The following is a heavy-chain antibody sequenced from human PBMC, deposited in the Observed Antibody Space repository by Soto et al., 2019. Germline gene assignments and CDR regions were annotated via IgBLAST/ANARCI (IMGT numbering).Heavy chain of an antibody. D-gene: IGHD4-4*01. J-gene: IGHJ6*03. CDR3: ARGMESYSNYESYYYYMDV. V-gene: IGHV1-8*01. CDR2: MNPNSGNT. CDR1: GYTFTSYD. Sequence: ASVKVSCKASGYTFTSYDINWVRQATGQGLEWMGWMNPNSGNTGYAQKFQGRVTMTRNTSISTAYMELSSLRSEDTAVYYCARGMESYSNYESYYYYMDVWGKGTTVTVSS.